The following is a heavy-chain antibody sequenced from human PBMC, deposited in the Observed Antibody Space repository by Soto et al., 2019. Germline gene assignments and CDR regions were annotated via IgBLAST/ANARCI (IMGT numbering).Heavy chain of an antibody. CDR3: ARDGPEDYYDSSGGDY. V-gene: IGHV1-3*01. CDR1: GYTFTSYA. J-gene: IGHJ4*02. Sequence: ASVKVSWKASGYTFTSYAMHWVRQAPGQRLEWMGWISAGNGNTKYSQKFQGRVTITRDTSASTAYMELSSLRSEDTAVYYCARDGPEDYYDSSGGDYWGQGTLVTVSS. CDR2: ISAGNGNT. D-gene: IGHD3-22*01.